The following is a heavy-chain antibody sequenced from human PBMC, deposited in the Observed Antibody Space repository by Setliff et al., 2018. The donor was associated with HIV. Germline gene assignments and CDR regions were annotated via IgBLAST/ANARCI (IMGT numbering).Heavy chain of an antibody. CDR2: IYSSGNT. V-gene: IGHV4-61*02. CDR1: GGSIRSDSYY. CDR3: ARGGYDYVWGSYRYPYYYYYMDV. D-gene: IGHD3-16*02. J-gene: IGHJ6*03. Sequence: KPSETLSLTCTVSGGSIRSDSYYWTWIRQPAGEGLEWIGRIYSSGNTNYNPSLESRVTISVDTSKNQFSLKLSSVTAADTAVYYCARGGYDYVWGSYRYPYYYYYMDVWGKGTTVTVSS.